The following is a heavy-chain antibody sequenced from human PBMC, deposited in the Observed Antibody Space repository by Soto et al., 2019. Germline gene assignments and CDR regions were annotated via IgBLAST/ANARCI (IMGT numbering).Heavy chain of an antibody. Sequence: ASVKVSCKASGYTFTSYAMHWVRQAPGQRLEWMGWINAGNGNTKYSQKFQGRVTITTDTSASTAYMELRSLRSDDTAVYYCAREGGYCISTSCLGNWFDPRGQRTLVPVSS. D-gene: IGHD2-2*01. CDR3: AREGGYCISTSCLGNWFDP. J-gene: IGHJ5*02. V-gene: IGHV1-3*01. CDR2: INAGNGNT. CDR1: GYTFTSYA.